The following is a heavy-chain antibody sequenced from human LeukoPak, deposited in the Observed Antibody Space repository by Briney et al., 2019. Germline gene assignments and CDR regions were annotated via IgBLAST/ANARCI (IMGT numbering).Heavy chain of an antibody. CDR3: ARGFTYGRFDY. D-gene: IGHD5-18*01. CDR1: GYIFSNFFSSYG. Sequence: GASVKVSCKASGYIFSNFFSSYGITWVRQAPGQGLEWMGWISPYNGKTKFAQKFQGIVTMTTETSTSTAYMELRRLRSDDTAVYYCARGFTYGRFDYWGQGTLVTVSS. CDR2: ISPYNGKT. J-gene: IGHJ4*02. V-gene: IGHV1-18*01.